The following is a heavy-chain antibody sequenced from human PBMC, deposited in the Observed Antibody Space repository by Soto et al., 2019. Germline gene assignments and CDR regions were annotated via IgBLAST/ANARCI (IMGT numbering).Heavy chain of an antibody. CDR1: GGSFSGYY. D-gene: IGHD3-10*01. J-gene: IGHJ6*03. CDR2: INHSGST. Sequence: PSETLSLTCAVYGGSFSGYYWSWIRQPPGKGLEWIGEINHSGSTNYNPSLKSRVTISVDTSKNQFSLKLSSVTAADTAVYYCERSPPPSSPYCSASYSSYYYYYMDVWGKGTTVTVSS. V-gene: IGHV4-34*01. CDR3: ERSPPPSSPYCSASYSSYYYYYMDV.